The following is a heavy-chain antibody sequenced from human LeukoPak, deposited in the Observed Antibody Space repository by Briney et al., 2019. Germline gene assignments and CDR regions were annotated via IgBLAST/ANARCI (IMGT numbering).Heavy chain of an antibody. CDR2: IYYSGST. D-gene: IGHD6-19*01. CDR1: GGSISSSSYY. V-gene: IGHV4-39*01. Sequence: SETLSLTCTVSGGSISSSSYYWGWIRQPPGKGLEWIGSIYYSGSTYYNPSLKSRVTISVDTSKNQLSLKLGSVTAADTAVYYCARGRGRGWSSEVGAFAIWGQGRMVTVSS. J-gene: IGHJ3*02. CDR3: ARGRGRGWSSEVGAFAI.